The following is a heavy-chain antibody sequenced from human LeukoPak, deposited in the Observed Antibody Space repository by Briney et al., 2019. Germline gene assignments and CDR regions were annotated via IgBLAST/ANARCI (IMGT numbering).Heavy chain of an antibody. D-gene: IGHD2-21*01. CDR2: INSDGSWT. V-gene: IGHV3-74*01. Sequence: GGSLRLSCAASGNYWMHWVRQAPGKGLVWVSHINSDGSWTSYADSVKGRFTIPKDNAKNTVYLQMNNLRAEDTAVYYCASLKSDNWGRGTLVSVSS. CDR3: ASLKSDN. CDR1: GNYW. J-gene: IGHJ4*02.